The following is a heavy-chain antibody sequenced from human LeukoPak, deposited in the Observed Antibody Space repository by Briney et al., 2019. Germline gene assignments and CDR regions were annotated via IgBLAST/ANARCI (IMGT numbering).Heavy chain of an antibody. CDR3: AKDLGLALGSSPFDY. J-gene: IGHJ4*02. CDR1: GFTFSTYG. D-gene: IGHD3-10*01. Sequence: PGGSLRLSCAASGFTFSTYGMHWVRQAPGKGLEWVAFIRYDATNKNYGDSVKGRFSISRDNSKNTLYLQLNSLRPEDTAVYYCAKDLGLALGSSPFDYWGQGTLVTVSS. V-gene: IGHV3-30*02. CDR2: IRYDATNK.